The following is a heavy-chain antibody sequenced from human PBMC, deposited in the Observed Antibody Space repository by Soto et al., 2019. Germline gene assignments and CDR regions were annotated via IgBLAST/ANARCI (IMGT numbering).Heavy chain of an antibody. D-gene: IGHD2-2*01. V-gene: IGHV1-2*04. CDR2: INPNSGGT. CDR3: ARDRGIVVVPAAMDHGMDV. CDR1: GYTFTGYY. Sequence: SVKVSCKASGYTFTGYYMHWVRQAPGQGLEWMGWINPNSGGTNYAQKFQGWVTMTRDTSISTAYMELSRLRSDDTAVYYCARDRGIVVVPAAMDHGMDVWGQGNTVTVSS. J-gene: IGHJ6*02.